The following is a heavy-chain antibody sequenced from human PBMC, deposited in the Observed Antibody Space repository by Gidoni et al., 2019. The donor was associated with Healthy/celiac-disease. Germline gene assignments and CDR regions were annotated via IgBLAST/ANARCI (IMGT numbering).Heavy chain of an antibody. J-gene: IGHJ5*02. CDR2: ISGSGGST. CDR1: YA. D-gene: IGHD6-13*01. CDR3: AKDTGNSSSWGGDFNWFDP. Sequence: YAMSWVRQAPGKGLEWVSAISGSGGSTYYADSVKGRFTISRDNSKNTLYLQMNSLRAEDTAVYYCAKDTGNSSSWGGDFNWFDPWGQGTLVTVSS. V-gene: IGHV3-23*01.